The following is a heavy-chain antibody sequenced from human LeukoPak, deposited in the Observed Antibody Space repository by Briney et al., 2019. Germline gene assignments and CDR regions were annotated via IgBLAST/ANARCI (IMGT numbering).Heavy chain of an antibody. D-gene: IGHD5-18*01. Sequence: ASVKVSCTASGGTFSSYAISWVRQAPRQGLEWMGGIIPIFGTANYAQKFQGRVTITADESTSTAYMELSSLRSEDTAVYYCARGDTAMPFDYWGQGTLVTVSS. CDR1: GGTFSSYA. CDR3: ARGDTAMPFDY. V-gene: IGHV1-69*01. CDR2: IIPIFGTA. J-gene: IGHJ4*02.